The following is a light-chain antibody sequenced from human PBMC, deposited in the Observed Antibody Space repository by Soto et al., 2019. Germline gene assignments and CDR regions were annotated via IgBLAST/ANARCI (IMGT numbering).Light chain of an antibody. V-gene: IGKV2-30*01. CDR3: MQATHLPYT. CDR2: RVS. J-gene: IGKJ2*01. Sequence: EVVMTQSPLSLHVTLGESASFSCSSSHSLVYNDAYSYLSWFHQIPGLAPRRLIYRVSNRDSGVPDRFRSIGAGNYFEMKINRVEAEGVGVYYCMQATHLPYTFGQRIQLQI. CDR1: HSLVYNDAYSY.